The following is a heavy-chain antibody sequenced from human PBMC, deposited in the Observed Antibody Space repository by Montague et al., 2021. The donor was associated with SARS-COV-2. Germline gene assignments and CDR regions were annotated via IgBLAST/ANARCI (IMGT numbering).Heavy chain of an antibody. V-gene: IGHV4-4*02. CDR3: AAAQKTISGMLIPPYYFDF. Sequence: SETLSLTCSVSGHSIWSSDWCTWVRQPPGKGLEWIGEIYHSGSTTYNPPLKSRVTILVDKSKNHSFLMLTSPTAADTAVYYCAAAQKTISGMLIPPYYFDFWGQGTLVTVSS. D-gene: IGHD3-3*01. CDR1: GHSIWSSDW. CDR2: IYHSGST. J-gene: IGHJ4*02.